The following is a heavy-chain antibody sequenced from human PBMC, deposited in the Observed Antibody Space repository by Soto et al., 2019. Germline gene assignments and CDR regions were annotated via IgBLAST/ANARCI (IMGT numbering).Heavy chain of an antibody. J-gene: IGHJ4*02. CDR1: GGSFSGYY. Sequence: PSETLSLTCAVYGGSFSGYYWSWIRQPPGKGLEWIGEINHSGSTNYNPSLKSRVTISVDTSKNQFSLKLSSVTAADTAVYYCARACSSSWYWRANYFDYWGQGTLVTSPQ. CDR3: ARACSSSWYWRANYFDY. D-gene: IGHD6-13*01. CDR2: INHSGST. V-gene: IGHV4-34*01.